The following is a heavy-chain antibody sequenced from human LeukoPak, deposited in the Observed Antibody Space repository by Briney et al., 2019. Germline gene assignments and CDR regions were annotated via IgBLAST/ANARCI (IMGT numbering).Heavy chain of an antibody. CDR1: GYTFTTYG. CDR3: ARASPTGTTWTVY. V-gene: IGHV1-18*01. Sequence: VASMKVSCKASGYTFTTYGISWVRQAPGQWLEWMGWISPYNGNTNYAQNLQGRVTMTTDTSTSTAYMELTSLRSDDTAVYYCARASPTGTTWTVYWGQGTLVTVSS. J-gene: IGHJ4*02. CDR2: ISPYNGNT. D-gene: IGHD1-7*01.